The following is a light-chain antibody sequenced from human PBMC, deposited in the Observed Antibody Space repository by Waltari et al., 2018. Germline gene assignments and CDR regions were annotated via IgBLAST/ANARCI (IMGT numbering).Light chain of an antibody. J-gene: IGLJ3*02. CDR1: SSNIGSHI. CDR2: ANN. Sequence: QSVLTQPPSASGTPGPSVTISCSVSSSNIGSHIVTWFQPRPGKAPKVLIYANNERPSGVPDRVSGSKSGTSASLAISGRQSEDEADYYCVAWDGSLSGQWVFGGGTKLTVL. V-gene: IGLV1-44*01. CDR3: VAWDGSLSGQWV.